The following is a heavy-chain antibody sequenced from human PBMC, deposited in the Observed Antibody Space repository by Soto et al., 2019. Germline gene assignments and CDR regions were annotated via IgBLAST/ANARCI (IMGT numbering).Heavy chain of an antibody. CDR2: IIHSEST. Sequence: SETLSLTCTVSGGSISDDYWSWVRQPPGKGLEWIGEIIHSESTKYNPSLKSRVTISVDTSKNQFSLKLSSVTAADTAVYYCARQRPTDGRWEFANYYGMDVWGQGTPVTVSS. CDR1: GGSISDDY. D-gene: IGHD1-26*01. J-gene: IGHJ6*02. CDR3: ARQRPTDGRWEFANYYGMDV. V-gene: IGHV4-34*12.